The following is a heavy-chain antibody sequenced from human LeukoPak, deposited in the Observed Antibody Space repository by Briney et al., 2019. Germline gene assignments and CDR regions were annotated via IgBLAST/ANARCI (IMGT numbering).Heavy chain of an antibody. J-gene: IGHJ4*02. D-gene: IGHD3-3*01. CDR3: ARSSTYYDFLSGLN. CDR1: GFTFSSYA. CDR2: ISYDGSNK. V-gene: IGHV3-30*04. Sequence: GGSLRLSCAASGFTFSSYAMHWVRQAPGKGLEWVAVISYDGSNKYYADSVKGRFTISRDNSKNTLNLQMNSLRAEDTAVYYCARSSTYYDFLSGLNWGQGTLVTVSS.